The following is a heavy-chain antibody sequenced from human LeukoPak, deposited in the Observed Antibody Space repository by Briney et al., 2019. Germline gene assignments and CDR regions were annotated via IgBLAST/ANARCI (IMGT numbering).Heavy chain of an antibody. J-gene: IGHJ4*02. CDR3: ARVRYCSTNRCYDREFDN. D-gene: IGHD2-2*01. CDR2: IYYSGNT. Sequence: SETLSLTCTVSGGSISNYYWSWIRQPPGKGLEWIGYIYYSGNTNYNPSLKSRVTISVDTSKNQFCLKLNSVTAADTAVYYCARVRYCSTNRCYDREFDNWGQGTLVTVSS. V-gene: IGHV4-59*01. CDR1: GGSISNYY.